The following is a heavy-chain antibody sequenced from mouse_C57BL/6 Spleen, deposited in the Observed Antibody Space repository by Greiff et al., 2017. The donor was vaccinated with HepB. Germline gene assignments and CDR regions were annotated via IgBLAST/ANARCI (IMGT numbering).Heavy chain of an antibody. J-gene: IGHJ4*01. Sequence: QVQLKESGAELVRPGASVTLSCKASGYTFTDYEMHWVKQTPVHGLEWIGAIDPETGGTAYNQKFKGKAILTADKSSSTAYMELRSLTSEDSAVYYCTRRPIATGAYAMDYWGQGTSVTVSS. D-gene: IGHD1-2*01. V-gene: IGHV1-15*01. CDR3: TRRPIATGAYAMDY. CDR1: GYTFTDYE. CDR2: IDPETGGT.